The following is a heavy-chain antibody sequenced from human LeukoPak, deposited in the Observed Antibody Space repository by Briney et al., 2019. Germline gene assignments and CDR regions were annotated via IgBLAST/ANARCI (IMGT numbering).Heavy chain of an antibody. CDR3: ARETFSGWHFDY. CDR2: ISSDGSST. CDR1: GFTFSSYW. Sequence: GGSLRLSCAASGFTFSSYWMPWVRQAPGKGLVWVSRISSDGSSTSYVDSVKGRFTISRDNAKNTLYLQMNSLRAEDTAVYYCARETFSGWHFDYWGQGTLVTVSS. V-gene: IGHV3-74*01. J-gene: IGHJ4*02. D-gene: IGHD6-19*01.